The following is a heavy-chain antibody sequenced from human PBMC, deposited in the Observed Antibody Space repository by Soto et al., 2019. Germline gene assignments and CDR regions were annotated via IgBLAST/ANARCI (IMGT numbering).Heavy chain of an antibody. V-gene: IGHV1-18*01. J-gene: IGHJ4*02. CDR1: GYTFTSYG. Sequence: QVQLVQSGAEVKKPGASVKVSCKASGYTFTSYGISWVRQAPGQGLEWMGWISAYNGNTNYAQKLQGRVTMTTDTXXXXXXXXXXXXXXXXXXXXXXXXXXXXXXXXWAQGTLVTVSS. CDR2: ISAYNGNT. CDR3: XXXXXXXXXX.